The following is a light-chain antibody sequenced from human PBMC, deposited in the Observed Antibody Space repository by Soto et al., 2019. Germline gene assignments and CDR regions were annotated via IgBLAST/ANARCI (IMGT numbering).Light chain of an antibody. J-gene: IGKJ4*01. CDR3: QQYDKWPLT. V-gene: IGKV3-15*01. CDR1: QSISSN. CDR2: GAS. Sequence: DIVVTQSPATLSVSPGERATLPCRASQSISSNLAWYRQKPGQAPRLLIYGASTRATGFPARFSGSGSGTEFTLTISSLQSEDFAVYYCQQYDKWPLTLGGGTKVDIK.